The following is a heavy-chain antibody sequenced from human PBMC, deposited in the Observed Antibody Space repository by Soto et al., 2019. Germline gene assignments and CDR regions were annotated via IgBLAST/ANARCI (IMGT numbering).Heavy chain of an antibody. CDR1: GGSIYRSGYY. CDR3: GKVLVGATGHTDSDS. Sequence: PSETLSLTCTVSGGSIYRSGYYWGWIRQPPGRGLEWIGNIDYNGLTYSNPSLKSRVTISRDTSKNQFSLKLTSVTAADTALYYCGKVLVGATGHTDSDSWGPGTLVTVSS. V-gene: IGHV4-39*01. D-gene: IGHD2-15*01. J-gene: IGHJ4*02. CDR2: IDYNGLT.